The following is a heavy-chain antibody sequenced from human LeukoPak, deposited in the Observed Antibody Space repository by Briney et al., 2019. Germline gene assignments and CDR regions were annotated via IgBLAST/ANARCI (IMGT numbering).Heavy chain of an antibody. J-gene: IGHJ1*01. Sequence: GGSLRLSCAASGFTFSSYAMSWVRQAPGKGLEWVSAISGSGGSTYYADSVKGRFTISRDNSKNTLYLQMNSLRAEDTAVYYCAKDYCSGGSCYVSPEYFQHWGQGTLVTVSS. V-gene: IGHV3-23*01. CDR1: GFTFSSYA. CDR2: ISGSGGST. CDR3: AKDYCSGGSCYVSPEYFQH. D-gene: IGHD2-15*01.